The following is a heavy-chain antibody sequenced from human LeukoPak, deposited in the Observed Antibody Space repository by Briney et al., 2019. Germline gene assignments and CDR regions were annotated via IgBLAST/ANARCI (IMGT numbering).Heavy chain of an antibody. V-gene: IGHV3-30-3*01. Sequence: GGSLRLSCAASGFTFSSYAMHWVRQAPGKGLEWVAVISYDGSNKYYADSVKGRFTISRDNSKNTLYLQMNSLRAEDTAVYYCARDHEDCSGGSCYSVFDYWGQGTLVTVSS. CDR3: ARDHEDCSGGSCYSVFDY. D-gene: IGHD2-15*01. CDR1: GFTFSSYA. J-gene: IGHJ4*02. CDR2: ISYDGSNK.